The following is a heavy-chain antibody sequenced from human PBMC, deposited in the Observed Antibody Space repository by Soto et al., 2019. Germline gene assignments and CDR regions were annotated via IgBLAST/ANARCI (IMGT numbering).Heavy chain of an antibody. Sequence: SETLSLTCTVSGGSISSYYWSWIRQPPGKGLEWIGYIYYSGSTNYNPSLKSRVTISVDTSKNQFSLKLSSVTAADTAVYYCARDRGYSGYGASDWFDPWGQGTLVTVSS. CDR3: ARDRGYSGYGASDWFDP. J-gene: IGHJ5*02. CDR2: IYYSGST. CDR1: GGSISSYY. V-gene: IGHV4-59*01. D-gene: IGHD5-12*01.